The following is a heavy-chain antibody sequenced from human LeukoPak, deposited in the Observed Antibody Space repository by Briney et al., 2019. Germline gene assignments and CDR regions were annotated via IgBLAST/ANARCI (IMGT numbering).Heavy chain of an antibody. D-gene: IGHD3-10*01. CDR2: ISSSSSYI. V-gene: IGHV3-21*01. CDR3: VRRDYTMVRGVIIYYYYYMDV. Sequence: GGSLRLSCAASGFTFSSYSMNWVRQAPGKGLEWVSSISSSSSYIYYADSVKGRFTISRDNAKNSLYLQMNSLRAEDTAVYYCVRRDYTMVRGVIIYYYYYMDVWGKGTTVTVSS. CDR1: GFTFSSYS. J-gene: IGHJ6*03.